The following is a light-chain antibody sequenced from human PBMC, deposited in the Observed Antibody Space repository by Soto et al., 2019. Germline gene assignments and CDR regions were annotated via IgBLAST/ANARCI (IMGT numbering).Light chain of an antibody. CDR3: SSYTSSNTLL. V-gene: IGLV2-14*01. CDR1: STDVGSFNY. J-gene: IGLJ2*01. CDR2: EVV. Sequence: QSALTQPASVSGSPGQSITISCTGTSTDVGSFNYVSWYQQHPGKAPKVVIYEVVNRPSGISNRFSGSKSGNTASLTISGLQAEEEADYYCSSYTSSNTLLFGGGTQLTVL.